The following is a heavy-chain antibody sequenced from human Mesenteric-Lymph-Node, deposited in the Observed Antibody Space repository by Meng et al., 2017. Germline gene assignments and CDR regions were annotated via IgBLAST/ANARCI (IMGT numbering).Heavy chain of an antibody. CDR3: AKALGWGSSPDY. J-gene: IGHJ4*01. Sequence: QVQLVQSGADVKKPGDSVKVSCKASGYTFTAYYIHWVRQAPGQGLEWMGRIHPNSGGTNFAQKFQGRVIMTRDTSISTAYMELSSLGFDDTAVYYCAKALGWGSSPDYWGHGILVTVSS. CDR2: IHPNSGGT. D-gene: IGHD2-21*01. CDR1: GYTFTAYY. V-gene: IGHV1-2*06.